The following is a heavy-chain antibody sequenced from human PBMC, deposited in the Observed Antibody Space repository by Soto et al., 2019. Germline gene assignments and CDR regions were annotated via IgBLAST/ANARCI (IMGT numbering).Heavy chain of an antibody. V-gene: IGHV1-18*01. CDR3: ARGLGHYANSDYYY. J-gene: IGHJ4*02. CDR2: ISAYNGNT. D-gene: IGHD3-22*01. CDR1: GYTFTTYG. Sequence: QVQLVQSGAEVTKPGASVKVSCKASGYTFTTYGINWLRQAPGQGIEWMGYISAYNGNTNYAQNLQGRVTMTTDTSASTAYMELRSLRSDDTAVYYCARGLGHYANSDYYYRSKGPLVTVSS.